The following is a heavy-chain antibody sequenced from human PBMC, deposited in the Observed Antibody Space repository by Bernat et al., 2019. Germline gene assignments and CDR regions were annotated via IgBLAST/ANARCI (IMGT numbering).Heavy chain of an antibody. D-gene: IGHD2-2*01. CDR2: IHSDGTT. CDR3: ARGPDIPATSSFTHGMDV. CDR1: GFTFSKYW. Sequence: EVQLVESGGGLVQPGGSLRLSCEVSGFTFSKYWMHWFRQAPGKGLVWVSRIHSDGTTIYADSVKDRFTMSRENAKSTLYLQMNSLSAEDTAVYYCARGPDIPATSSFTHGMDVWGQGTTVTVSS. V-gene: IGHV3-74*01. J-gene: IGHJ6*02.